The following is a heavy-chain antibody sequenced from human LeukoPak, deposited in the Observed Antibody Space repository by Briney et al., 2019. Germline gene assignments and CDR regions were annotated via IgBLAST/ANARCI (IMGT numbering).Heavy chain of an antibody. CDR1: GFTFSSYA. Sequence: GGSLRLSCAASGFTFSSYAMHWVRQAPRKGLEWVSGISWNSGSIGYADSVKGRFTISRDNAKNSLYLQMNSLRAEDTALYYCAKAITRLYWYYDSSGYDAFDIWGQGTMVTVSS. D-gene: IGHD3-22*01. CDR3: AKAITRLYWYYDSSGYDAFDI. J-gene: IGHJ3*02. V-gene: IGHV3-9*01. CDR2: ISWNSGSI.